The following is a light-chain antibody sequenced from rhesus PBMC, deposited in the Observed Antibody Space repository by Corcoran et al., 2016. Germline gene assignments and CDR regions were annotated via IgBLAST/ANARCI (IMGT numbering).Light chain of an antibody. CDR2: SAY. J-gene: IGKJ4*01. Sequence: EIVMSQSPATLSLSPGETATLSCRASESVASYFAWYQQKPGQGPKLLVHSAYFRATGIPDRLSGSGSRTGFTVTISSLEPEDFGVYHCQQYNDLLLTFGGGTKVELK. V-gene: IGKV3-40*03. CDR1: ESVASY. CDR3: QQYNDLLLT.